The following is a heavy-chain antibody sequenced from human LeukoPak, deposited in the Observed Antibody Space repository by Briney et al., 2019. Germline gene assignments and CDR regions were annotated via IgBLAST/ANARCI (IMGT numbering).Heavy chain of an antibody. J-gene: IGHJ4*02. CDR3: TRDPLYDSSGYSDY. CDR1: GFSFSDYY. D-gene: IGHD3-22*01. CDR2: VSRDASSM. V-gene: IGHV3-11*04. Sequence: PGGPLRLSCAASGFSFSDYYISWIRQTPAKGLEWVSYVSRDASSMSFAASVKGRFTISRDNAKNSLYLQMNSLRAEDTAVYYCTRDPLYDSSGYSDYWGQGTLVTVSS.